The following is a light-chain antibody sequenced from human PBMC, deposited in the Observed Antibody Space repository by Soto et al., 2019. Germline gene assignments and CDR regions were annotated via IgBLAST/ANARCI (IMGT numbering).Light chain of an antibody. J-gene: IGKJ2*01. CDR1: QSVSSSY. CDR3: QQYKSWPYT. V-gene: IGKV3-20*01. CDR2: GAS. Sequence: EIVLTQSPGTLSLSPGERATLSCRASQSVSSSYLAWYQQKPGRAPRLLMFGASTRATGIPARFSGSGSGTDFTLTITGLQSEDFAVYYCQQYKSWPYTFGQGTKVDI.